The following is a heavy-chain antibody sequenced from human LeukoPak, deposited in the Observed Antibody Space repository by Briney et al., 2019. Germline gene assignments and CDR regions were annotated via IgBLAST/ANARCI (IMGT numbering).Heavy chain of an antibody. CDR1: GYTFTSYG. Sequence: APVKVSCKASGYTFTSYGISWVRQAPGQGLEWMGWISVYNGNTNYAQKLQGRVTMTTDTSTSTAYMELRSLRSDDTAVYYCARDRGKYCSSTSCPRGWFDPWGQGTLVTVSS. CDR3: ARDRGKYCSSTSCPRGWFDP. CDR2: ISVYNGNT. V-gene: IGHV1-18*01. J-gene: IGHJ5*02. D-gene: IGHD2-2*01.